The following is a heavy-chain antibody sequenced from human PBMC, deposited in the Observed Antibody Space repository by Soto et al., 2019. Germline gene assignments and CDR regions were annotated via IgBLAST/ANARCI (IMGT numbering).Heavy chain of an antibody. V-gene: IGHV3-74*01. J-gene: IGHJ4*02. CDR3: ATGCSSTSCSLETAEGVCY. Sequence: GGSLRLSCAASGFTFSSYWMHWVRQAPGKGLVWVSRINSDGSSTSYADSVKGRFTISRDNAKNTLYLQMNSLRAEDTAVYYCATGCSSTSCSLETAEGVCYWGQGTLVTVSS. CDR1: GFTFSSYW. D-gene: IGHD2-2*01. CDR2: INSDGSST.